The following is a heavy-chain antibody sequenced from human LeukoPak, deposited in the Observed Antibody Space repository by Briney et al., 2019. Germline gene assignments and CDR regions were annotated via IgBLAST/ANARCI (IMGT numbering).Heavy chain of an antibody. CDR1: GDYLSSYY. CDR3: GRQDFDSSGYFPN. CDR2: INHSGGT. J-gene: IGHJ4*02. D-gene: IGHD3-22*01. Sequence: PSETLSLTCAVYGDYLSSYYWSWVRQPPGRGLEWIGEINHSGGTNYTPSLESRVTISVDTSQNQFSLKLRSVTAADTALYYCGRQDFDSSGYFPNWGQGTLVTVSS. V-gene: IGHV4-34*01.